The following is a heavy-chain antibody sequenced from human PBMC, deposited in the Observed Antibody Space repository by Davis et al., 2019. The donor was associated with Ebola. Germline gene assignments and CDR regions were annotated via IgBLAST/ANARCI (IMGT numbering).Heavy chain of an antibody. CDR1: GFTFSSYD. Sequence: GGSLRLSCAASGFTFSSYDMHWVRQATGKGLEWVSAIGTAGDTYYPDSVKGRFTISGDNSKNTLYLQMNSLRAEDTAVYYCAKDIVVVPVYYYGMDVWGQGTTVTVSS. V-gene: IGHV3-13*01. J-gene: IGHJ6*02. CDR3: AKDIVVVPVYYYGMDV. CDR2: IGTAGDT. D-gene: IGHD2-2*01.